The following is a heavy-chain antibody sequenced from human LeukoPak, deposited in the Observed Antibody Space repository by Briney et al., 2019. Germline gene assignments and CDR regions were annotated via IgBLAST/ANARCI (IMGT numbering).Heavy chain of an antibody. J-gene: IGHJ4*02. D-gene: IGHD6-6*01. CDR3: ARDWSIAARLGPPFDY. CDR1: GYTFTSYG. V-gene: IGHV1-18*01. Sequence: ASVKVSCKASGYTFTSYGISWVRQAPGQGLEWMGWISAYNGNTNYAQKLQGRVTMTTDTSTSTAYMELRSLRSDDTAVYYCARDWSIAARLGPPFDYWGQGTLVTVSS. CDR2: ISAYNGNT.